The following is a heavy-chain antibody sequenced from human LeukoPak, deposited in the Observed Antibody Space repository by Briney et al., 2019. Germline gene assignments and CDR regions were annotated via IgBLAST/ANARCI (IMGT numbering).Heavy chain of an antibody. CDR2: ISAHTGDT. CDR3: ARESPGNFDF. D-gene: IGHD1-26*01. CDR1: GYTFTNYG. Sequence: SVKLCCTASGYTFTNYGINRVRKSPGHGLEKVGWISAHTGDTNYAQKVQGRVTMTTDTSTSTIYMELRSLKSDDTDIYYCARESPGNFDFWGQGTLVTVSS. V-gene: IGHV1-18*01. J-gene: IGHJ4*02.